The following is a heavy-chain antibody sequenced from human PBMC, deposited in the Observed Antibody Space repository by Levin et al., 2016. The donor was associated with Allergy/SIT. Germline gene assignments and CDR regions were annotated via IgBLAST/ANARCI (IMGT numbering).Heavy chain of an antibody. J-gene: IGHJ3*02. D-gene: IGHD2-2*01. CDR3: ARVHCSSTTCYFPDAFDI. V-gene: IGHV4-31*03. CDR1: GASITSGAYY. Sequence: SETLSLTCTVSGASITSGAYYWSWVRQLPGKGLEWIGNIYYSGSAYYNPSLKSRVTISIDTSKNQFSLNLTPVTAADTAVYFCARVHCSSTTCYFPDAFDIWGHGTMVTVSS. CDR2: IYYSGSA.